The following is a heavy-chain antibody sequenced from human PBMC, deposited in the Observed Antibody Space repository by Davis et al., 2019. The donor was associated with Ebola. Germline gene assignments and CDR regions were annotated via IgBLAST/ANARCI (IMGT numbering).Heavy chain of an antibody. V-gene: IGHV4-34*01. CDR3: ARVRCSSTSCPFDY. J-gene: IGHJ4*02. CDR1: GGSFSGYY. D-gene: IGHD2-2*01. CDR2: INHSGST. Sequence: MPSETLSPTCAVYGGSFSGYYWSWIRQPPGKGLEWIGEINHSGSTNYNPSLKSRVTISVDTSKNQFSLKLSSVTAADTAVYYCARVRCSSTSCPFDYWGQGTLVTVSS.